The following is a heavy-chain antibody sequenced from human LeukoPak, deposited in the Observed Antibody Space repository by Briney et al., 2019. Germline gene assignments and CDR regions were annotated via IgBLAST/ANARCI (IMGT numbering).Heavy chain of an antibody. J-gene: IGHJ5*02. V-gene: IGHV4-34*01. CDR2: INHSGST. CDR1: GGSFSGYY. Sequence: SETLSLTCAVFGGSFSGYYWSWIRQPPGKGLEWIGEINHSGSTNYNPSLKSRITISVDTSKNQFSLKLSSVTAADTAVYYCARAYSGRGGFDPWGQGTLVTVSS. CDR3: ARAYSGRGGFDP. D-gene: IGHD1-26*01.